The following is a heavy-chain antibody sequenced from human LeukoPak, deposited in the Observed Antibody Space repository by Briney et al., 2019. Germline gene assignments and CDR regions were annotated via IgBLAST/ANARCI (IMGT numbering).Heavy chain of an antibody. Sequence: ASVKVSCKASGYTFTSYAMNWVRQAPGQGLEWMGWINTNTGNPTYAQGFTGRFVFSLDTSVSTAYLQISSLKAEDTAVYYCASGVLLWFGELPPFGFDPWGQGTLVTVSS. CDR1: GYTFTSYA. D-gene: IGHD3-10*01. J-gene: IGHJ5*02. V-gene: IGHV7-4-1*02. CDR3: ASGVLLWFGELPPFGFDP. CDR2: INTNTGNP.